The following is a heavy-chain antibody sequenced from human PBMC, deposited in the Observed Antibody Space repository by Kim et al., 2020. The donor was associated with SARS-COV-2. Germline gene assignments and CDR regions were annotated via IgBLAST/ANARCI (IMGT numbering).Heavy chain of an antibody. CDR2: ISAYNGNT. Sequence: ASVKVSCKASGYTFTSYGISWVRQAPGQGLEWMGWISAYNGNTNYAQKLQGRVTMTTDTSTSTAYMELRSLRSDDTAVYYCARDRPVGRIAATPYYYYGMDVWGQGTTVTVSS. CDR1: GYTFTSYG. J-gene: IGHJ6*02. CDR3: ARDRPVGRIAATPYYYYGMDV. D-gene: IGHD6-13*01. V-gene: IGHV1-18*01.